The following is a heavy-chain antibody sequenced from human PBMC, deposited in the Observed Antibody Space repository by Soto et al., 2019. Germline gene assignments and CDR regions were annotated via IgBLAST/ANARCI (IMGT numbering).Heavy chain of an antibody. D-gene: IGHD6-19*01. CDR2: IDPSDSET. Sequence: GESLKISCKGSGYSFTSYWISWVRQMPGKGLEWMGRIDPSDSETKYSPSFQGHVTMSADKSIRTAYLQWSSLKASDTAMYYCTRLSDYTSGWHLFDYWDQGTLVTVSS. CDR3: TRLSDYTSGWHLFDY. V-gene: IGHV5-10-1*01. J-gene: IGHJ4*02. CDR1: GYSFTSYW.